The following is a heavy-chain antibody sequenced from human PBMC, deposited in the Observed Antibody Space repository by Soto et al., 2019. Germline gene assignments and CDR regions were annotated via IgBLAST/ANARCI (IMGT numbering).Heavy chain of an antibody. Sequence: SETLSLTCTVSRDSISSSAYYWSWIRQHPEKGLEWMGYIYYRGTTYYNPSLKSRVTISVDTSKNQFSLKLSSVTAADTAVYYCTRLPSIIAYLVPSFDPWGQGTLVTVSS. CDR2: IYYRGTT. CDR3: TRLPSIIAYLVPSFDP. D-gene: IGHD3-16*02. J-gene: IGHJ5*02. CDR1: RDSISSSAYY. V-gene: IGHV4-31*03.